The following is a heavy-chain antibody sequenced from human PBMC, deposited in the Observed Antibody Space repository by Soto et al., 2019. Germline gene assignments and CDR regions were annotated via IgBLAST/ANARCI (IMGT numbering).Heavy chain of an antibody. CDR2: IDPSDSYT. D-gene: IGHD3-3*01. J-gene: IGHJ6*02. CDR1: GYSFTSYW. Sequence: PGESLKISCKGSGYSFTSYWISWVRQMPGKGLEWMGRIDPSDSYTNYSPSFQGHVTISADKSISTAYLQWSSLKASDTAVYYCARDFDGVVISFNYYYYGMDVWGQGTTVTVSS. V-gene: IGHV5-10-1*01. CDR3: ARDFDGVVISFNYYYYGMDV.